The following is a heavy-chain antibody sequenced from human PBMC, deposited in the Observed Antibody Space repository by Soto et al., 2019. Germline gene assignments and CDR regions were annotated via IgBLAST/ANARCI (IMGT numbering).Heavy chain of an antibody. V-gene: IGHV3-30*04. Sequence: GGSMKLSRVASEVIFRNSAMHWVRQAPGKGLEWVAVVSFDGSLKYYADSVEGRFTISRDSSKNTLYLQMNSLRPEDTAVYYCARDGPSSLTSFFDYWGQGTLVTGSS. D-gene: IGHD2-2*01. CDR3: ARDGPSSLTSFFDY. J-gene: IGHJ4*02. CDR2: VSFDGSLK. CDR1: EVIFRNSA.